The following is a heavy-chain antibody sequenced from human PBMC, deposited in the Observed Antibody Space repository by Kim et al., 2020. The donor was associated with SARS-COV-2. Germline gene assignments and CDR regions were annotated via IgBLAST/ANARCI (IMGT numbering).Heavy chain of an antibody. V-gene: IGHV4-59*01. J-gene: IGHJ3*01. Sequence: SETLSLTCTVSGGSISSYYWSWIRQPPGKGLEWIGYIYYSGSTNYNPTLKSRVTISVDTSKNQFSLKLGSVTAAGSAMDYCARGESEWEPRYDFDFWDQATVVNVSS. CDR1: GGSISSYY. D-gene: IGHD1-26*01. CDR3: ARGESEWEPRYDFDF. CDR2: IYYSGST.